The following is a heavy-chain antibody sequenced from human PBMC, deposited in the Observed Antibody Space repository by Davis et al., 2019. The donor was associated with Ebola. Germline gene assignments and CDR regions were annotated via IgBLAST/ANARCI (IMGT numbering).Heavy chain of an antibody. CDR1: GSTSSSYG. CDR2: IRGSGGNT. V-gene: IGHV3-23*01. D-gene: IGHD3-22*01. Sequence: GGSLRLSCVPSGSTSSSYGMNWVRQVQGKGLEWVSYIRGSGGNTYYADSVKGRFTISRDNSKSMPFLEMNSLGTDDTAVYYCAKGNRVTYQYDSGDDYWGQGTLVTVSS. CDR3: AKGNRVTYQYDSGDDY. J-gene: IGHJ4*02.